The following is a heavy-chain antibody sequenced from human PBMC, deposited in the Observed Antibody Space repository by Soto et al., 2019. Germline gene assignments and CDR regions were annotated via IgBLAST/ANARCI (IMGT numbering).Heavy chain of an antibody. CDR1: GYSFTSYW. V-gene: IGHV5-51*01. J-gene: IGHJ5*02. CDR3: ARHGMALLNYQLTLSDLFYP. Sequence: GESLKISCEGSGYSFTSYWIGWVRQMPGKGLEWMGIIYPGDSETRYSPSFQGQVTISVDKSISTAYLQWSSLKASDTAMYYCARHGMALLNYQLTLSDLFYPCGKGSLVTVSS. CDR2: IYPGDSET. D-gene: IGHD2-2*01.